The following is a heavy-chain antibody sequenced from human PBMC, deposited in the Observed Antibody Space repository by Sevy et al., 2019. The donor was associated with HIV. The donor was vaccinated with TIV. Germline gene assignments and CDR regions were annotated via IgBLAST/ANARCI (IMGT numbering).Heavy chain of an antibody. CDR3: ARGPLVSYYDFWKRAPDY. Sequence: ASVKVSCKASGYIFSGYYFYWVRQAPGQGLELMGWINPESGDTNYARKFQGRVTMTRDTSVTTAYTTLSRLKSNDTALYYCARGPLVSYYDFWKRAPDYWGQGTLVTVSS. J-gene: IGHJ4*02. CDR1: GYIFSGYY. V-gene: IGHV1-2*02. CDR2: INPESGDT. D-gene: IGHD3-3*01.